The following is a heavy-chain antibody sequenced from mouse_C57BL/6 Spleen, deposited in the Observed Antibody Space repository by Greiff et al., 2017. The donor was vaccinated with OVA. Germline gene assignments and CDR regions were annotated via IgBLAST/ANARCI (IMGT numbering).Heavy chain of an antibody. D-gene: IGHD1-1*01. V-gene: IGHV5-9-1*02. J-gene: IGHJ1*03. CDR3: TRGLFYGSSLRYFDV. CDR2: ISSGGDYI. CDR1: GFTFSSYA. Sequence: EVQLVESGEGLVKPGGSLKLSCAASGFTFSSYAMSWVRQTPEKRLEWVAYISSGGDYIYYADTVQGRFTISRDNARNTLYLQMCSLKSEDTAMYYCTRGLFYGSSLRYFDVWGTGTTVTVSS.